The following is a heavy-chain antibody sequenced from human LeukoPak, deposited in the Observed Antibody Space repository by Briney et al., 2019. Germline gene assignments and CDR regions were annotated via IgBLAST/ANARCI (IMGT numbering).Heavy chain of an antibody. Sequence: PSETLSLTCTVSGGSISSRSYSWGWIRQPPGKGLEWIGTIYYSGSTYYNLSLKSRVTISEDTSKNQFSLKLSSVTAADTAVYYCARGHTRITMLRGSRSGYYFDYWGQGTLVTVSS. J-gene: IGHJ4*02. CDR2: IYYSGST. CDR3: ARGHTRITMLRGSRSGYYFDY. CDR1: GGSISSRSYS. D-gene: IGHD3-10*01. V-gene: IGHV4-39*01.